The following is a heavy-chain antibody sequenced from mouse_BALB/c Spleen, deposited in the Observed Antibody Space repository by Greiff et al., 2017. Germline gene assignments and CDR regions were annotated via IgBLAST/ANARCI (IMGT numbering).Heavy chain of an antibody. J-gene: IGHJ3*01. V-gene: IGHV3-2*02. D-gene: IGHD1-2*01. CDR2: ISYSGST. Sequence: VQLKESGPGLVKPSQSLSLTCTVTGYSITSDYAWNWIRQFPGNKLEWMGYISYSGSTSYNPSLKSRISITRDTSKNQFFLQLNSVTTEDTATYYCARETTATAYWGQGTLVTVSA. CDR1: GYSITSDYA. CDR3: ARETTATAY.